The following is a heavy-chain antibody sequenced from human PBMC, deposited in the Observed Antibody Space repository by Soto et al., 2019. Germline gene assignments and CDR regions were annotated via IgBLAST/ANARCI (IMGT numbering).Heavy chain of an antibody. CDR3: AKADGEQWLLPHLEN. J-gene: IGHJ4*02. CDR2: ISCCGGTA. D-gene: IGHD6-19*01. V-gene: IGHV3-23*01. CDR1: GFNFNKYA. Sequence: EVQLLECGGDLVRPGESLRLSCAASGFNFNKYAMSWVRQAPGEGLEWVSGISCCGGTASYADSVKGRFTIARDDSKNTLFLHMNSLRVEDTAEYYCAKADGEQWLLPHLENWGRGTLVTVS.